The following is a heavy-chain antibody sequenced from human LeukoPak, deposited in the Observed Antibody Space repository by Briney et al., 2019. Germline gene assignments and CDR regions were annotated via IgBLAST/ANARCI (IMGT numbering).Heavy chain of an antibody. Sequence: GGSLRLSCAASGFTFSNSAMHWVRQAPGKGLEWVSAISGSGGSTYYAESVKGRFTISRDNSKNTLYLQMNSLRAEDTAVYYCAKDDHGGSGWRDYFDYWGQGTLVTVSS. V-gene: IGHV3-23*01. J-gene: IGHJ4*02. D-gene: IGHD6-19*01. CDR1: GFTFSNSA. CDR3: AKDDHGGSGWRDYFDY. CDR2: ISGSGGST.